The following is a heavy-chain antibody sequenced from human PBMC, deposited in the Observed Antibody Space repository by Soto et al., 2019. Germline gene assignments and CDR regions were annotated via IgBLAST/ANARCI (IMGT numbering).Heavy chain of an antibody. J-gene: IGHJ4*02. D-gene: IGHD3-22*01. Sequence: QVQLVESGGGVVQPGRSLGLSCTASGFAFRSYGLHWVRQAPGKGLEWVAVISYDGGNERYADSVKGRFTISRDNSKNTLYLQMNSLSAEDTAVYYCAKDTYYHDSTGYYVFDYWGQGPLVTVSS. V-gene: IGHV3-30*18. CDR3: AKDTYYHDSTGYYVFDY. CDR1: GFAFRSYG. CDR2: ISYDGGNE.